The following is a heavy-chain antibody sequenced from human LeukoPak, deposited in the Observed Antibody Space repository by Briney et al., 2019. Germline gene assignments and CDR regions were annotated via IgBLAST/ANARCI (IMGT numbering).Heavy chain of an antibody. CDR3: VREPYCSGGSCHTSGFDC. Sequence: SGGSLRLSCAASGVTFSRYWMHWVRQAPGKGLVWVSRIKNDGSSTTYADAVKGRFTISRGNAKNTLYLQMNSLRAEDTAVYYCVREPYCSGGSCHTSGFDCWGQGTLVTVSS. CDR2: IKNDGSST. D-gene: IGHD2-15*01. CDR1: GVTFSRYW. V-gene: IGHV3-74*01. J-gene: IGHJ4*02.